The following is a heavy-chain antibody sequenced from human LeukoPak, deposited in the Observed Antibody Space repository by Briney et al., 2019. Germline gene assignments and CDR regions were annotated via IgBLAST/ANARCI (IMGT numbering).Heavy chain of an antibody. CDR1: GFTFSSYS. D-gene: IGHD4-11*01. CDR3: ARDADVTTRRYYYYYYGMDV. Sequence: GGSLRLSCAASGFTFSSYSMNWVRQAPGKGLEWVSDISSSSSTIYYADSVKGRFTISRDNAKNSLYLQMNSLRAEDTAVYYCARDADVTTRRYYYYYYGMDVWGQGTTVTVSS. J-gene: IGHJ6*02. V-gene: IGHV3-48*01. CDR2: ISSSSSTI.